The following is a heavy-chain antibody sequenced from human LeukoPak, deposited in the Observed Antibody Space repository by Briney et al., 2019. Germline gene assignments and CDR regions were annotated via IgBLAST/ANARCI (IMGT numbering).Heavy chain of an antibody. Sequence: GGSLRLSRAASGFTFISYSMNWVRQAPGKGLEWVSSISSSSSYIYYADSVKGRFTISRDNAKNSLYLQMNSLRAEDTAVYYCARETAVAGLESWGQGTLVTVSS. CDR1: GFTFISYS. V-gene: IGHV3-21*01. J-gene: IGHJ5*02. CDR2: ISSSSSYI. CDR3: ARETAVAGLES. D-gene: IGHD6-19*01.